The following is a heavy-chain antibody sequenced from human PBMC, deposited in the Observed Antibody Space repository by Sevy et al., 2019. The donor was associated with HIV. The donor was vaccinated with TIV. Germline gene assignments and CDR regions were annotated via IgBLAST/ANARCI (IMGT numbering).Heavy chain of an antibody. Sequence: GGSLRLSCAASGFTFDDYAMHWVRQAPGKGLEWVSGISWNSGSIGYADSVKGRFTISRDNAKNSLYLQMNSLRAEDTALYYGAKAMIVVVPAAMRRGSNYYYYGMDVWGQGTTVTVSS. D-gene: IGHD2-2*01. J-gene: IGHJ6*02. CDR2: ISWNSGSI. V-gene: IGHV3-9*01. CDR3: AKAMIVVVPAAMRRGSNYYYYGMDV. CDR1: GFTFDDYA.